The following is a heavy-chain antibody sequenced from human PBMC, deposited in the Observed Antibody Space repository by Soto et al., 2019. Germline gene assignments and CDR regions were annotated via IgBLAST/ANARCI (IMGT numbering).Heavy chain of an antibody. V-gene: IGHV6-1*01. CDR1: GDSFVSDGVA. J-gene: IGHJ3*01. CDR2: AIYRSKWSN. Sequence: SETLSLTCGISGDSFVSDGVAWNWIRQCPSRGLEWLGRAIYRSKWSNDYAASVKGRITVNPDTSKNQFSLHLNSVTPEDPAVYYCPRGKYSGFDVWGQGTMVTVSS. D-gene: IGHD2-15*01. CDR3: PRGKYSGFDV.